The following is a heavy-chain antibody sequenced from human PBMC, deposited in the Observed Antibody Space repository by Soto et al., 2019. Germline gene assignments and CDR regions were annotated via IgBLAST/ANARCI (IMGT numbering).Heavy chain of an antibody. Sequence: QVQLVESGGGVVQPGRSLRLSCAASGFTFSSYAMRWVRQAPGKGLAWVAVISYDGSNKYYADSVKGRFTIYRDKSKNTLYLQMNSLRAEDTAAYYCARGNSMIVVVITADAFDIWGQGTMVTVSS. CDR3: ARGNSMIVVVITADAFDI. J-gene: IGHJ3*02. CDR1: GFTFSSYA. V-gene: IGHV3-30-3*01. CDR2: ISYDGSNK. D-gene: IGHD3-22*01.